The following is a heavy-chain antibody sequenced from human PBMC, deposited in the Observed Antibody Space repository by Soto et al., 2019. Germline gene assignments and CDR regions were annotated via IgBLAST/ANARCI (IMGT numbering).Heavy chain of an antibody. CDR3: ARDRDQITIGAFDI. CDR1: GFPSSNYN. CDR2: ISSSGSTI. D-gene: IGHD3-10*01. V-gene: IGHV3-11*01. Sequence: GGALRLSCAASGFPSSNYNISWIRQAPGKGLEWVSYISSSGSTIYYADSVKGRFTISRDNAKNSLYLQMNSLRAEDTAVYYCARDRDQITIGAFDIWGQGTMVTVSS. J-gene: IGHJ3*02.